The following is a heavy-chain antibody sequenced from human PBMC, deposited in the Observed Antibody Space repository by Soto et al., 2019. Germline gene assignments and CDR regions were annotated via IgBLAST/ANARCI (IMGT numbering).Heavy chain of an antibody. Sequence: QVPLQESGPGLVKPSQTLSLTCSVSGGSIRSGGYYWSWIRQHPEKGLEWIGYIYYLGSTNYNPSLKSRVTISVDTSSNRFCLDRRSVTAADTAIFDWARHSASGQWFDYWGQGTLVTVSS. CDR1: GGSIRSGGYY. V-gene: IGHV4-31*03. CDR2: IYYLGST. J-gene: IGHJ5*01. D-gene: IGHD1-26*01. CDR3: ARHSASGQWFDY.